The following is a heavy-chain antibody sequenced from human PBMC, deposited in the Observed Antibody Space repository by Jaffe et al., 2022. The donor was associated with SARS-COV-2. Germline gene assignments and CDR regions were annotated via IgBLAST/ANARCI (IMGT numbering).Heavy chain of an antibody. CDR1: GFTFSSYS. CDR3: ARSIGGRLEWLLSYFDY. V-gene: IGHV3-21*01. D-gene: IGHD3-3*01. Sequence: EVQLVESGGGLVKPGGSLRLSCAASGFTFSSYSMNWVRQAPGKGLEWVSSISSSSSYIYYADSVKGRFTISRDNAKNSLYLQMNSLRAEDTAVYYCARSIGGRLEWLLSYFDYWGQGTLVTVSS. CDR2: ISSSSSYI. J-gene: IGHJ4*02.